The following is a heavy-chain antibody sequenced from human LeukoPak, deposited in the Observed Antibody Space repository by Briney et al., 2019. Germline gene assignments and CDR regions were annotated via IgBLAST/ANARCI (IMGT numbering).Heavy chain of an antibody. CDR2: IYYSGST. V-gene: IGHV4-59*12. Sequence: PSETLSLTCTVSGGSISSYYWSWIRQPPGKGLEWIGYIYYSGSTNYNPSLKSRVTISVDTSKNQFSLKLSSVTAADTAVYYCARNTMVRGVIITKYNWFDPWGQGTLVTVSS. D-gene: IGHD3-10*01. CDR1: GGSISSYY. CDR3: ARNTMVRGVIITKYNWFDP. J-gene: IGHJ5*02.